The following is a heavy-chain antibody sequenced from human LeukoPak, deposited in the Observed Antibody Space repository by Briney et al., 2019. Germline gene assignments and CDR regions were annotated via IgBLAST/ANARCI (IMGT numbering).Heavy chain of an antibody. J-gene: IGHJ4*02. D-gene: IGHD2-2*01. CDR2: ISWNSGSI. CDR3: ARDSGSTRKFDY. Sequence: PGGSLRLSCAASGFTFDDYAMHWVRQAPGKGLEWVSGISWNSGSIGYADSVKGRFTISRDNAKNSLYLQMNSLRAEDTAVYYCARDSGSTRKFDYWGQGTLVTVSS. CDR1: GFTFDDYA. V-gene: IGHV3-9*01.